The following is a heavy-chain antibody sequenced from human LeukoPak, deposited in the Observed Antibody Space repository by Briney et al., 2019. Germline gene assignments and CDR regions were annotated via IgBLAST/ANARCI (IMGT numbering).Heavy chain of an antibody. J-gene: IGHJ4*02. CDR1: GGSISSYY. Sequence: SETLSLTCTVSGGSISSYYWSWIRQPAGKGLEWIGRIYTSGSTNYNPSLKSRVTMSVDTSKNQFSLKLSFVTAADTAVYYCARAGYYYDGSGYYYADYWGQGTLVTVSS. V-gene: IGHV4-4*07. CDR2: IYTSGST. CDR3: ARAGYYYDGSGYYYADY. D-gene: IGHD3-22*01.